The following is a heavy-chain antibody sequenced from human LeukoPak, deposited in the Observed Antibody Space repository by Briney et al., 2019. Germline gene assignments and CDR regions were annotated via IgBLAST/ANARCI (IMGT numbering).Heavy chain of an antibody. CDR2: ISSSSSYI. J-gene: IGHJ4*02. CDR1: GFTVSSYS. D-gene: IGHD2-2*02. CDR3: ATGYCSNTSCHRENN. V-gene: IGHV3-21*01. Sequence: PGGSLRLSCAASGFTVSSYSMNWVRQAPGKGLEWVSSISSSSSYIYYADSVKGRFTISRDNAKNSLYLQMNSLRAEDTAVYYCATGYCSNTSCHRENNWGQGTLVTVSS.